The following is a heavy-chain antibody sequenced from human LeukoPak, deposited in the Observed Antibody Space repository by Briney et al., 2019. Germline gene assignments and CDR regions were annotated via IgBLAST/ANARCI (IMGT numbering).Heavy chain of an antibody. J-gene: IGHJ5*02. D-gene: IGHD2-2*01. CDR2: ISGSGGRT. Sequence: GGSPRLSCAASVFTFSSYAMSWVRQAPGKGREGGSTISGSGGRTYYAESVRGRVTISRDNSKNMLYLQMHSLRAEDTAVYYCAKGLVVVVPAAWGQGTLVTVSS. CDR1: VFTFSSYA. V-gene: IGHV3-23*01. CDR3: AKGLVVVVPAA.